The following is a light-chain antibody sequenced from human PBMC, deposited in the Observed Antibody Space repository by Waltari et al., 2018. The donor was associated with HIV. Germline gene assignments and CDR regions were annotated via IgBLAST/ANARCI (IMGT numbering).Light chain of an antibody. CDR2: SNT. Sequence: QSVLTQPPSVSAAPGQRVTISCTGNSFNIGAGYDVHRYQQFPGTAPRLLIHSNTNRPSGVPDRFSGSKSDTSASLAITGLEAEDEADYYCQSYDRSLTGWVFGGGTKLTVL. J-gene: IGLJ3*02. CDR3: QSYDRSLTGWV. CDR1: SFNIGAGYD. V-gene: IGLV1-40*01.